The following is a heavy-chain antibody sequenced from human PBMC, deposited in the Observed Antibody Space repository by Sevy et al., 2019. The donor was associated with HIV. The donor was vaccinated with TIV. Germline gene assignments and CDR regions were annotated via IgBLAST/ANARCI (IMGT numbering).Heavy chain of an antibody. V-gene: IGHV3-30-3*01. CDR2: ISYDGSNK. CDR1: AFTFSSYA. Sequence: GGSLRLSCAASAFTFSSYAMHWVRQAPGKGLEWVAVISYDGSNKYYADSVKGRFTISRDNSKNTLYLQMNILRAEDTAVYYCARDGMRPTYYDFWSGYQTLYGMDVWGQGTTVTVSS. D-gene: IGHD3-3*01. CDR3: ARDGMRPTYYDFWSGYQTLYGMDV. J-gene: IGHJ6*02.